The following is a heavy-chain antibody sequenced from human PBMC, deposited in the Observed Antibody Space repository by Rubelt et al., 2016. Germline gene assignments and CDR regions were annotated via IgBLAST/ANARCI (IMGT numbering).Heavy chain of an antibody. CDR2: LSGSGGDT. D-gene: IGHD4-23*01. Sequence: NYAMNWVRQAPGKGLEWVSALSGSGGDTFHADSVKGRFTISRDNSKNTLYLQMNSLRAEDTAVYYCARGNSAEYWGQGTLVTVSS. V-gene: IGHV3-23*01. J-gene: IGHJ4*02. CDR1: NYA. CDR3: ARGNSAEY.